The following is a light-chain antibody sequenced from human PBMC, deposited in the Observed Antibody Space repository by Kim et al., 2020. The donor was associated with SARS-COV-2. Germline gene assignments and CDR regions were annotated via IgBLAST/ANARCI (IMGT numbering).Light chain of an antibody. CDR1: QSVSSY. V-gene: IGKV3-11*01. Sequence: SLSPGERATSSCRASQSVSSYLAWYQQKPGQAPRLLIYDASNRATGIPARFSGSGSGTDFTLTISSLEPEDFAVYYCQQRSNWLTFGGGTKVDIK. CDR2: DAS. J-gene: IGKJ4*01. CDR3: QQRSNWLT.